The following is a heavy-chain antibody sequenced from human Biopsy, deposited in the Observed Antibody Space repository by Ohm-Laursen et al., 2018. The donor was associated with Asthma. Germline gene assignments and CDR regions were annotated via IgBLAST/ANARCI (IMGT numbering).Heavy chain of an antibody. J-gene: IGHJ4*02. CDR1: GFTFSSYS. Sequence: SLRLSCTASGFTFSSYSMNWVRQAPGKGLEWVSSISSTSSYIYYADSVKGRFTISRDNAKNSLYLQMNSLRAEDTAAYYCASDGTDMNEAMPKDYWGQGTLVTVSS. D-gene: IGHD2-2*01. CDR3: ASDGTDMNEAMPKDY. V-gene: IGHV3-21*01. CDR2: ISSTSSYI.